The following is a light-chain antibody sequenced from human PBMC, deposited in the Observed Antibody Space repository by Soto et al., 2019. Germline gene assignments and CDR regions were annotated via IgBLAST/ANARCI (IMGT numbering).Light chain of an antibody. V-gene: IGKV3-15*01. Sequence: EIVLTQSPSTLSLSPGERATLSCRASQSVSSNLAWYQQKPGQAPRLLIYGASTRATGIPARFSGSGSGTEFTLTISSLQSEDFAVYYCQQYNNCPPETFGQGTKVDIK. CDR3: QQYNNCPPET. CDR2: GAS. J-gene: IGKJ1*01. CDR1: QSVSSN.